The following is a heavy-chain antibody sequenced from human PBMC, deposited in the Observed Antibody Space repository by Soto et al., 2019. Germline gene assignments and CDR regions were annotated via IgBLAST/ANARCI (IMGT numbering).Heavy chain of an antibody. CDR2: ISYDGSNK. CDR3: AKPSLRVPAYRPYYYGMDV. CDR1: GFTFSSYG. V-gene: IGHV3-30*18. D-gene: IGHD3-16*01. J-gene: IGHJ6*02. Sequence: PGGSLRLSCAASGFTFSSYGMHWVRQAPGKGLEWVAVISYDGSNKYYADSVKGRFTISRDNSKNTLYLQMNSLRAEDTAVYYCAKPSLRVPAYRPYYYGMDVCGQGTTVPVSS.